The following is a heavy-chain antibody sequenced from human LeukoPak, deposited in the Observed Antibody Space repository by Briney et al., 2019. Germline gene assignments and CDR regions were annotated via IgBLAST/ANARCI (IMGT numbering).Heavy chain of an antibody. CDR1: GFTFSTSS. CDR3: ARAPSGENYFPWYFDL. Sequence: GGSLTLSCAASGFTFSTSSLNWVRQAPGKGLEWVSSITRQSTYIYYADSMKGRFNISRDGAKNSLYLQMNSLRADNTAVYYCARAPSGENYFPWYFDLWGRGTLVTVSS. V-gene: IGHV3-21*01. J-gene: IGHJ2*01. CDR2: ITRQSTYI. D-gene: IGHD2/OR15-2a*01.